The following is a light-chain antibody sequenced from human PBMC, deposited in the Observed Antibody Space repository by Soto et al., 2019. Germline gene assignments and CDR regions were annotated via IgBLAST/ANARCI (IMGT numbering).Light chain of an antibody. Sequence: EMVMTQSPGTLSLSPWERATLSCRASQTVRNNYLAWYQQKPGQAPRLLIYDASSRATGIPDRFSGGGSGTDFTHTISRLEPEDFAVYYCQQFSSYPLTFGGGTKVDIK. CDR1: QTVRNNY. CDR3: QQFSSYPLT. CDR2: DAS. J-gene: IGKJ4*01. V-gene: IGKV3-20*01.